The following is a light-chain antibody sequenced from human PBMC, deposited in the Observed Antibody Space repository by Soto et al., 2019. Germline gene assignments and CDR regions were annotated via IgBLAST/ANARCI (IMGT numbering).Light chain of an antibody. CDR1: QSISSW. CDR3: QQNNSYSPYT. V-gene: IGKV1-5*01. Sequence: DIQMTQSPSTLSASVGDRVTVTCRASQSISSWLAWYHQKPGKAPKLLIYDASSLESGVPSRFSGSGSGTEFTPTISSLQPDDFATYYCQQNNSYSPYTFGQGTKLEIK. J-gene: IGKJ2*01. CDR2: DAS.